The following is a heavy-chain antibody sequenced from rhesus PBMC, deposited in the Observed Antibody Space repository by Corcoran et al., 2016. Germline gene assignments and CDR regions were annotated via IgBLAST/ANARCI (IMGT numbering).Heavy chain of an antibody. V-gene: IGHV3S18*01. CDR1: GFSFSDYY. J-gene: IGHJ4*01. CDR3: ARDFQRLYYFDY. CDR2: ISYTGGST. D-gene: IGHD6-31*01. Sequence: EVQLVESGGGLAKPGGSLRLSCAASGFSFSDYYMYWVRQAPGKGLEWVSGISYTGGSTYNADSGKGRFTISRENAKNTLYLQMDSLRAEDTAVYYCARDFQRLYYFDYWGQGVLVTVSS.